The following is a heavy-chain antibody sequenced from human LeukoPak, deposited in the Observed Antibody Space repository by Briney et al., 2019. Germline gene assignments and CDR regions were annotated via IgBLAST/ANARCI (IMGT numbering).Heavy chain of an antibody. CDR3: AREGDFGSYPFDY. D-gene: IGHD3-3*01. CDR2: INPLNGHT. CDR1: RCSFTHNA. J-gene: IGHJ4*02. V-gene: IGHV1-18*04. Sequence: DSVNVSYKPFRCSFTHNAVISVSQAPGHRLEWMGWINPLNGHTDYAQKFQGRVTMTRDTNTGTLYMELRSLRSDDTAVYYCAREGDFGSYPFDYWGQSTLVIVAS.